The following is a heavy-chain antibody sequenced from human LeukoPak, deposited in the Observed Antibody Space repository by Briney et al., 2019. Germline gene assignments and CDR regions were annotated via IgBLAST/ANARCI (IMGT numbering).Heavy chain of an antibody. CDR2: IDDSGDT. J-gene: IGHJ3*02. D-gene: IGHD6-19*01. CDR1: GYTFSGYY. V-gene: IGHV1-2*02. Sequence: ASVKVSCKASGYTFSGYYIHWVRQAPGQGLEWMGWIDDSGDTYYARNFQGRVTMTRDTSISTSYMELSRLRSDDTAVYYCARDSSYSSGWYPPDAFDIWGQGTMVTVSS. CDR3: ARDSSYSSGWYPPDAFDI.